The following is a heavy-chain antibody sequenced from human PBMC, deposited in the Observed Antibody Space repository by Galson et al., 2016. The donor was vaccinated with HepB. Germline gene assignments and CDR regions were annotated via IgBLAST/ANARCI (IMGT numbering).Heavy chain of an antibody. CDR2: IYPDDSDT. J-gene: IGHJ6*02. CDR1: GYNFTNYW. Sequence: QSGAEVKKPGDSLTISCKGSGYNFTNYWIGWVRQMPGKGLEYMGIIYPDDSDTNYSPSFQGHVTISADKSISTAYLQWSSLKASDTAMYYCARHHVDADMELVYYYLGMDVWGQGTTVTVSS. V-gene: IGHV5-51*01. CDR3: ARHHVDADMELVYYYLGMDV. D-gene: IGHD5-18*01.